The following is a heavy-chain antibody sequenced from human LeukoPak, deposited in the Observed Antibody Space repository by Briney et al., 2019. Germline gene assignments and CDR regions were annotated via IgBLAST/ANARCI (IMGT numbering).Heavy chain of an antibody. Sequence: GGSLRLSCAASGFTFSSYSMNWVRQAPGKGLEWVANIKQDGSEKYYVDSVKGRFTISRDNAKNSLYLQMNSLRAEDTAVYYCARGGPSYYDFWSGYIYYYYMDVWGKGTTVTVSS. D-gene: IGHD3-3*01. V-gene: IGHV3-7*01. CDR1: GFTFSSYS. CDR2: IKQDGSEK. J-gene: IGHJ6*03. CDR3: ARGGPSYYDFWSGYIYYYYMDV.